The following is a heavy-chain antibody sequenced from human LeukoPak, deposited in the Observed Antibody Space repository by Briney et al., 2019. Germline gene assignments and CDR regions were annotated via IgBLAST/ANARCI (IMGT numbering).Heavy chain of an antibody. D-gene: IGHD5/OR15-5a*01. CDR2: ISYDGSNK. Sequence: PGGSLRLSCAASGFTFSSYGMHWVRQAPGKGLEWVAVISYDGSNKYYADSVKGRFTISRDNSKNTLYLQMNSLRAEDTAVYYCARDEVLYEAQYFQHWGQGTLVTVSS. CDR1: GFTFSSYG. V-gene: IGHV3-30*03. CDR3: ARDEVLYEAQYFQH. J-gene: IGHJ1*01.